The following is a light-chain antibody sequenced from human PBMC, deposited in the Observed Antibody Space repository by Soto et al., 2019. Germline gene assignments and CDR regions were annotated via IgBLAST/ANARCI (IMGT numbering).Light chain of an antibody. CDR2: DVS. CDR1: SSDVGGYNY. CDR3: STYTSSSTLDVV. V-gene: IGLV2-14*01. Sequence: QSVLTQPASVSGSPGQSITISCTGTSSDVGGYNYVSWYQQHPGKAPKLMIYDVSNRHSGVSNRFSDSKSGKTASLTISGRQTEDEADYYCSTYTSSSTLDVVFGGGTQLTVL. J-gene: IGLJ2*01.